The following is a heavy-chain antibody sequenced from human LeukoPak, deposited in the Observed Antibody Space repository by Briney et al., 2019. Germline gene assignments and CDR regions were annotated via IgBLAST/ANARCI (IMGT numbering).Heavy chain of an antibody. CDR1: GFTFSSYW. Sequence: GGSLRLSCAASGFTFSSYWMHWVRQAPGKGLVWVSRINSDGSSTSYADSVKGRFTISIDNAKNTVYLQMNSLRVEDTAIYYCTRVEGMQLWERMYDYWGQGALVTVSS. CDR2: INSDGSST. D-gene: IGHD1-26*01. CDR3: TRVEGMQLWERMYDY. V-gene: IGHV3-74*01. J-gene: IGHJ4*02.